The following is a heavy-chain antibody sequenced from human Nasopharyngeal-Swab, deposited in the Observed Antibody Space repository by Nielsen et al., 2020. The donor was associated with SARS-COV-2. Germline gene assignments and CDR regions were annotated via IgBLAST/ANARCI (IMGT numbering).Heavy chain of an antibody. Sequence: GGSLRLSCTASGFTFGDYAMSWVRQAPGKGLEWVGFIRSKAYGGTTEYAASVKGRFTISRDDSKSIAYLQMNSLKTEDTAVYYCTSWPPFTIFGVVVRGSGYGMDVWGQGTTVTVSS. D-gene: IGHD3-3*01. V-gene: IGHV3-49*04. CDR2: IRSKAYGGTT. J-gene: IGHJ6*02. CDR3: TSWPPFTIFGVVVRGSGYGMDV. CDR1: GFTFGDYA.